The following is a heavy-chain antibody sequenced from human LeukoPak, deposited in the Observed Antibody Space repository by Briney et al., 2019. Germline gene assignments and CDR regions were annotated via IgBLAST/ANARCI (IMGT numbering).Heavy chain of an antibody. J-gene: IGHJ3*02. CDR2: VSGSGGST. Sequence: GGSLRLSCAASGFTFSSYAMSWVRQAPGKGLEWVSGVSGSGGSTDYADSVKGRFTISRDNSKNSLYLQMSSLRAEDTAVYYCARDSPTGRSDAFDIWGQGTMVTVSS. D-gene: IGHD3-10*01. V-gene: IGHV3-23*01. CDR3: ARDSPTGRSDAFDI. CDR1: GFTFSSYA.